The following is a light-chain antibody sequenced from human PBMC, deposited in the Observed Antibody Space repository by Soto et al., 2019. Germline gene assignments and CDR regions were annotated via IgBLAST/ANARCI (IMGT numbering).Light chain of an antibody. CDR3: VLYMGTGISV. CDR1: SGSVSTSYY. CDR2: STN. J-gene: IGLJ3*02. Sequence: QTVVTQEPSFSVSPGRTVTPTCGLRSGSVSTSYYPSWYQLTPGQAPRTLIYSTNTRSSGLPNRFSGSILENKAALTITGAQADDESDYYCVLYMGTGISVFGGGTKLTVL. V-gene: IGLV8-61*01.